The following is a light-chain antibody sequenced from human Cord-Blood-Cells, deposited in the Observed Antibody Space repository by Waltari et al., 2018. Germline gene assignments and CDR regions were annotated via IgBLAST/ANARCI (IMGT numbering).Light chain of an antibody. Sequence: QSALTHPASVPESPEPSTPISCTGTNSDVRNYTLLSCYQQHPGKAPKLMIYEVSKRPSGVSNRFSGSKSGNTASLTISGLQAEDEADYYCCSYAGSSTFVVFGGGTKLTVL. CDR2: EVS. V-gene: IGLV2-23*02. CDR3: CSYAGSSTFVV. J-gene: IGLJ2*01. CDR1: NSDVRNYTL.